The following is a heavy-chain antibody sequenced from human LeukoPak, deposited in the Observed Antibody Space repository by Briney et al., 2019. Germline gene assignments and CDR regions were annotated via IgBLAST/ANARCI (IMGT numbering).Heavy chain of an antibody. CDR2: IYSGGSP. J-gene: IGHJ6*02. CDR1: GFTVSSNY. V-gene: IGHV3-53*04. CDR3: ARDSSDYDFWSGPGYYYYGMDV. Sequence: GGSLRLSCAASGFTVSSNYMSWVRQAPGKGLEWVSVIYSGGSPYYADSVKGRFTISRHNTKNTLYLQMNSLRAEDTAVYYCARDSSDYDFWSGPGYYYYGMDVWGQGTTVIVSS. D-gene: IGHD3-3*01.